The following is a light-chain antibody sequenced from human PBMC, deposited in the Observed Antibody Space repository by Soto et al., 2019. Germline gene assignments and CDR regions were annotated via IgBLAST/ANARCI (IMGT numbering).Light chain of an antibody. J-gene: IGKJ1*01. CDR1: QSISSW. CDR2: DAS. CDR3: QHAWT. V-gene: IGKV1-5*01. Sequence: IQMTQSPSTLSASVGDRATITCRASQSISSWLAWYQQKPGKAPKLLIYDASSLESGVPSRFSGSGSGTEFTLTISSLQPDDFATYYCQHAWTFGQGTKVDIK.